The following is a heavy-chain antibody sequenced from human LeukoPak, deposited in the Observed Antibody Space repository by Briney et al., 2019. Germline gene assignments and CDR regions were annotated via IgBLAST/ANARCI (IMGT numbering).Heavy chain of an antibody. CDR1: GFTFSSYA. D-gene: IGHD4/OR15-4a*01. J-gene: IGHJ4*02. CDR2: ISGSGDNT. Sequence: GGSLRLSCAASGFTFSSYAMNWVRQGPGKGLEWVSGISGSGDNTYYADSVKGRFTISRDNSKNTLYLQMNSLRAEDTAVYYCARRAGAYSHPHDYWGQGTLVTVSS. V-gene: IGHV3-23*01. CDR3: ARRAGAYSHPHDY.